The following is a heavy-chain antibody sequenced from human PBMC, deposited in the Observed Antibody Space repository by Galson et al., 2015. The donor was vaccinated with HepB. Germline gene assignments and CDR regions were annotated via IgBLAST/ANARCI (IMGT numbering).Heavy chain of an antibody. D-gene: IGHD2-15*01. CDR3: ARAPSSCSGGTCYLDW. V-gene: IGHV3-21*06. J-gene: IGHJ4*02. Sequence: SLRLSCAASGFTFGTYRMNWVRQAPGKGLAWVSSITSRTGDRYYADSVKGRFTISRDNAKNSLYLQMNSLRAEDTALYYCARAPSSCSGGTCYLDWWGQGTLVTVSS. CDR2: ITSRTGDR. CDR1: GFTFGTYR.